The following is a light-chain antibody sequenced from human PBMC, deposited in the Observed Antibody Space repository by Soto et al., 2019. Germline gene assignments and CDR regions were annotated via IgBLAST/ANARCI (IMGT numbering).Light chain of an antibody. CDR3: QQYGSSPLT. CDR2: GAS. Sequence: EIVLTQSPGTMSLSPGERATLSCRASQSVYSSYLAWYQQKPGQAPRLLIYGASSRATGIPDRFSGSGSGTDFTLTISRLESEDFAVYFCQQYGSSPLTLGGGTKVEIK. V-gene: IGKV3-20*01. CDR1: QSVYSSY. J-gene: IGKJ4*01.